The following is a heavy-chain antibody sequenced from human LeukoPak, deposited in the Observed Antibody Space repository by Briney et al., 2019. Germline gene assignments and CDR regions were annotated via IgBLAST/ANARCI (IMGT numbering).Heavy chain of an antibody. J-gene: IGHJ4*02. CDR2: ISGSGGST. D-gene: IGHD6-13*01. Sequence: PGGSLRLSCAASGFTFSSYGMSWVRQAPGKGLEWVSAISGSGGSTYYADSVKGRFTISRDNSKNTLYLQMNSLRAEDTAVYYCAKGLMSQIAAAAPFDYWGQGTLVTVSS. CDR3: AKGLMSQIAAAAPFDY. CDR1: GFTFSSYG. V-gene: IGHV3-23*01.